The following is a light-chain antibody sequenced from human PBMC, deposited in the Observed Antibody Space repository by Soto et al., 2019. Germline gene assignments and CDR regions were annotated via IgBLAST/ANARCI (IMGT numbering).Light chain of an antibody. V-gene: IGLV1-40*01. J-gene: IGLJ3*02. Sequence: QSVLTQPPSVSGAPGQRVTISCTGSSSNIGAGYDVHWYHQLPGTAPKLLIYGNSNRPSGVPDRFSGSKSGTSASLGITGLQAEDEADYYCQSYDSSLSGWVFGGGTKLTVL. CDR2: GNS. CDR1: SSNIGAGYD. CDR3: QSYDSSLSGWV.